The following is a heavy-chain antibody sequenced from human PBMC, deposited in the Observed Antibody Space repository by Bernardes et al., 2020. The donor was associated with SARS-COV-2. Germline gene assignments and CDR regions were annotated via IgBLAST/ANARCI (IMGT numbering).Heavy chain of an antibody. CDR2: ISGSGATT. Sequence: GGSLRLSCVDSGVTFSNYAMNWVRQAPGKGLEWVSTISGSGATTYYADSVKGRFTISRDNSKNTLNLQMNSLRDGDTALYYCAKGHSTSGWHNWFDPWSQGTLVTVSS. V-gene: IGHV3-23*01. CDR3: AKGHSTSGWHNWFDP. CDR1: GVTFSNYA. J-gene: IGHJ5*02. D-gene: IGHD6-19*01.